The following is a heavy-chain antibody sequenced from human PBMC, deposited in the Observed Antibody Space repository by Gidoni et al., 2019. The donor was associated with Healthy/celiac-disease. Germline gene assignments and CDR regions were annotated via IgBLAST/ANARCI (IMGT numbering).Heavy chain of an antibody. V-gene: IGHV2-26*01. CDR3: ARIYSGYDFDYYYYMDV. J-gene: IGHJ6*03. Sequence: QVTLKESGPVLVKPTETLTLTCTVSGFSLSKARMGVSWIRQPPGKALEWLAHIFSNDEKSYSTSLKSRLTISKDTSKSQVVLTMTNMDPVDTATYYCARIYSGYDFDYYYYMDVWGKGTTVTVSS. CDR2: IFSNDEK. CDR1: GFSLSKARMG. D-gene: IGHD5-12*01.